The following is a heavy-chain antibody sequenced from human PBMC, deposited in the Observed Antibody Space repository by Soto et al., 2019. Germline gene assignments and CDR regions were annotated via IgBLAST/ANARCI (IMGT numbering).Heavy chain of an antibody. CDR1: GGTLSSNGYY. D-gene: IGHD6-19*01. J-gene: IGHJ4*02. V-gene: IGHV4-39*02. CDR3: ARDGRSSYSSAWYYFDY. Sequence: SDTLSLTCIFFGGTLSSNGYYFGWIRQPPGEGLEWIESYFFSGTTYYNPSLKSRVIISVDTSKNQFSLKLSSVTAADTAVYYCARDGRSSYSSAWYYFDYWGQGTLVTVSS. CDR2: YFFSGTT.